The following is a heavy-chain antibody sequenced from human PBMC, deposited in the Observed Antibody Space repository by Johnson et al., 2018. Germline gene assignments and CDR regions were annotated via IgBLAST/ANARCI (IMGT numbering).Heavy chain of an antibody. CDR3: ARDLSLDSRGWDFGDYMDV. Sequence: VQLVQSGAEVKKPGESLKISCKASGYSFTSYWIGWVRQMPGKGLAWMGIIYPGDSDPRYSPSSQGQVTIPADKSISTAYLQWSSLKAPDTAMYYCARDLSLDSRGWDFGDYMDVWGKGTTVTVSS. CDR2: IYPGDSDP. J-gene: IGHJ6*03. D-gene: IGHD6-19*01. V-gene: IGHV5-51*01. CDR1: GYSFTSYW.